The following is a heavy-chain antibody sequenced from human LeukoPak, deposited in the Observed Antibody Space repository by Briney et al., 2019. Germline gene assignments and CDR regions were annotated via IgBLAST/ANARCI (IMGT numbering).Heavy chain of an antibody. V-gene: IGHV3-15*01. J-gene: IGHJ4*02. Sequence: GGSLRLSCAASGFTFSNAWMGWVRQAPGKGLEWVGRIKSKTDGGIPDYAATVKGRFTISRDDSKNTLYLQMNSLKTGDTAVYYCTAWYDYVWGSYTPNFDYWGQGTLVTVSS. CDR3: TAWYDYVWGSYTPNFDY. CDR1: GFTFSNAW. CDR2: IKSKTDGGIP. D-gene: IGHD3-16*01.